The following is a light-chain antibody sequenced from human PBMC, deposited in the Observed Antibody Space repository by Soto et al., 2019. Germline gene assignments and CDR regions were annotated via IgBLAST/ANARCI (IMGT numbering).Light chain of an antibody. CDR2: EDD. J-gene: IGLJ3*02. Sequence: NFMLTQPHSVSESPGKTVTISCTRSSGRVASNYVQWYQQRPGSAPTTVIFEDDQRPSGVPDRFSGSIDSSSNSAFLTSSGLKTEDEADYYCQSYDSPKEVFGGGTKLTV. CDR1: SGRVASNY. V-gene: IGLV6-57*04. CDR3: QSYDSPKEV.